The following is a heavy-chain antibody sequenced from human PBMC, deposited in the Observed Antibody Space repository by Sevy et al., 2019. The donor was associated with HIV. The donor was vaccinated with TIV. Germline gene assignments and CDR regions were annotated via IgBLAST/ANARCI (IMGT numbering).Heavy chain of an antibody. Sequence: GGSLRLSCATSEFTLSSYSMNWVRQAPGNGLEWVSSISGGGTYIYYADSVKGRLTISRDNAKNSLSLQMNSLRAEDTAVYYCARGTHDYGDYDRDAFDIWGQGTMVTVSS. J-gene: IGHJ3*02. CDR3: ARGTHDYGDYDRDAFDI. CDR1: EFTLSSYS. CDR2: ISGGGTYI. V-gene: IGHV3-21*01. D-gene: IGHD4-17*01.